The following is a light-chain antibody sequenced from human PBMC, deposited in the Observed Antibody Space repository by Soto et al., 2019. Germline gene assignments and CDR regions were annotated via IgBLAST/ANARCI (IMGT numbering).Light chain of an antibody. Sequence: DSQLTQSPSLLSASVGDRVTITCRASHDISTYLAWYQQKPGKAPKLMIYEASTLQSGVPSRFSGSGSGTEFTLTISGLLPEDFATYHCQQLNTLPFTFGQGTQLEIK. V-gene: IGKV1-9*01. CDR1: HDISTY. CDR2: EAS. CDR3: QQLNTLPFT. J-gene: IGKJ5*01.